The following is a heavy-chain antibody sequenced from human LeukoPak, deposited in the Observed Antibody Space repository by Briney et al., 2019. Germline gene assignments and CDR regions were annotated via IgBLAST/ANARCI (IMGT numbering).Heavy chain of an antibody. CDR2: IYYSGST. Sequence: SETLSLTCTVSGGSISSSSYYWGWIRQPPGKGLEWIGSIYYSGSTYYNPSLKSRVTISVDTSKNQFSLKLSSVTAADTAVYYCASTYYYGSSGPPMGAFDIWGQGTMVTVSS. J-gene: IGHJ3*02. V-gene: IGHV4-39*01. CDR3: ASTYYYGSSGPPMGAFDI. CDR1: GGSISSSSYY. D-gene: IGHD3-22*01.